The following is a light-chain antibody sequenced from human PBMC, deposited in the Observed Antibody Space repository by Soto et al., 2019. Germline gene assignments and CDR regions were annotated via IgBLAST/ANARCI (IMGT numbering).Light chain of an antibody. V-gene: IGKV1-39*01. CDR2: AAS. CDR1: QSISNY. CDR3: QQSYTTPRT. J-gene: IGKJ1*01. Sequence: DIQMTQSPSSLSASVGDRVTITCRASQSISNYLNWYQQKPGKAPKVLINAASYLQSGVPSRFSGSGSGTDFALTISSLQPEDFATYYCQQSYTTPRTFGQGTRVEI.